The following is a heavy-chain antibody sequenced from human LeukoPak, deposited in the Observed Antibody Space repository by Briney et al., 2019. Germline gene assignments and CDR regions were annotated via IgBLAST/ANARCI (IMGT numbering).Heavy chain of an antibody. Sequence: PSETLSLTCAVYGGSFSGYYWSWIRQPPGKGLEWIGYIYYSGSTNYNPSLKSRVTISVDTSKNQFSLKLSSVTAADTAVYYCARLCLPHWFDPWGQGTLVTVSS. CDR3: ARLCLPHWFDP. J-gene: IGHJ5*02. CDR2: IYYSGST. V-gene: IGHV4-59*01. CDR1: GGSFSGYY.